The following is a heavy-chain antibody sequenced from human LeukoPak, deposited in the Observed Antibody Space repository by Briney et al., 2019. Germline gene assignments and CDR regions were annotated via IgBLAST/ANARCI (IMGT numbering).Heavy chain of an antibody. CDR1: GFTFSSYS. V-gene: IGHV3-21*01. CDR2: ISSSSSYI. J-gene: IGHJ4*02. CDR3: ARSPWEMATILLFCY. Sequence: PGGSLRLSCAASGFTFSSYSMNWVRQAPGKWLEWVSSISSSSSYIYYADSVKGRFTISRDNAKNSLYLQMNSLRAEDTAVYYCARSPWEMATILLFCYWGQGTLVTVSS. D-gene: IGHD5-24*01.